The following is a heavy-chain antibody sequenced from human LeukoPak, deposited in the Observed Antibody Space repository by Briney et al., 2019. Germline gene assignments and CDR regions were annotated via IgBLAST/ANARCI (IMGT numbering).Heavy chain of an antibody. D-gene: IGHD5-18*01. CDR1: GDSISSGSYY. J-gene: IGHJ6*03. V-gene: IGHV4-61*09. Sequence: PSETLSLTCSVSGDSISSGSYYWSWIRQPAGKGLEWVGHIYADGSTDYNPSLKSRVTISVDTSKNHFSLRLSSVTAADTAVYYCARDKWGLLDTAIYYYYTDVRGKGTTVTVSS. CDR2: IYADGST. CDR3: ARDKWGLLDTAIYYYYTDV.